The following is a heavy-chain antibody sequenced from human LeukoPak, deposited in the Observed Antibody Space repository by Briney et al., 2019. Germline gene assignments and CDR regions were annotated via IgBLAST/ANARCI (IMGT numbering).Heavy chain of an antibody. J-gene: IGHJ2*01. V-gene: IGHV4-31*03. Sequence: SQTLSLTCTVSGGSIISGGYCCSWIRQQPGKGLEWIGYIHYSGSTYYNPSLKSRVTTSVDTSKNQFSLKLTSVTAADTAVYYCARVGSARGWYFDLWGRGTLVTVSS. D-gene: IGHD2-15*01. CDR1: GGSIISGGYC. CDR3: ARVGSARGWYFDL. CDR2: IHYSGST.